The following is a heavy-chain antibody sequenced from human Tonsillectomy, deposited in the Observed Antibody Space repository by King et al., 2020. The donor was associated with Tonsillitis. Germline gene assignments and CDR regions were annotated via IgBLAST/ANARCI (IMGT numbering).Heavy chain of an antibody. Sequence: VQLVESGGGVVQPGGSLKLSCAASGFALSDYGMHWVRQAPGKGLEWLAVISYDGSFKYYPDSVKGRFTISRDNSKNTLNLQMNSLRTEDTAVYYCAKEDFKYGKYYYHGMDVWGLGTTVTVSS. D-gene: IGHD3-10*01. J-gene: IGHJ6*02. CDR2: ISYDGSFK. V-gene: IGHV3-30*18. CDR3: AKEDFKYGKYYYHGMDV. CDR1: GFALSDYG.